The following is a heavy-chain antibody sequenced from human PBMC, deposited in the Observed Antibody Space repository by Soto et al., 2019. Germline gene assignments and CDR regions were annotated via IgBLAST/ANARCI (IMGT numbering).Heavy chain of an antibody. CDR1: GFTFSIYW. CDR3: ARAMHSGYDLYGMDV. CDR2: IKQDGSEK. V-gene: IGHV3-7*03. J-gene: IGHJ6*02. Sequence: PGGSLRLSCAASGFTFSIYWMSWVRQAPGKGLEWVANIKQDGSEKYYVDSVKGRFTISRDNAKNSLYLQMNSLRAEDTAVYYCARAMHSGYDLYGMDVWGQGTTGTVSS. D-gene: IGHD5-12*01.